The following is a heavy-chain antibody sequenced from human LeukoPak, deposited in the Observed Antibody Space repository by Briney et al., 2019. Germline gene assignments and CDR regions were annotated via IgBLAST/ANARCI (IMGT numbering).Heavy chain of an antibody. CDR3: AKDSPDLLWFGELSGYFDY. CDR1: GFTFSSYG. Sequence: PGRSLRLSCAASGFTFSSYGMHWVRQAPGKGLEWVAVISYDGSNKYYTASVKGRFTISRDNSKNTMYLQMNRLRAQDTAVYYCAKDSPDLLWFGELSGYFDYWGQGTLVTVSS. J-gene: IGHJ4*02. D-gene: IGHD3-10*01. V-gene: IGHV3-30*18. CDR2: ISYDGSNK.